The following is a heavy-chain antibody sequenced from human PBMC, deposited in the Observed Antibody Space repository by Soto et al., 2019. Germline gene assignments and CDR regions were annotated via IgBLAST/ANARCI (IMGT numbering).Heavy chain of an antibody. CDR2: TSYDGSTK. V-gene: IGHV3-30-3*01. D-gene: IGHD3-10*01. J-gene: IGHJ4*02. CDR1: GFSFTSYD. Sequence: QVRLVESGGGVVQPGRSLRLSCAASGFSFTSYDIYWVRQAPGKGLEWVAVTSYDGSTKYYADSVKGRFTISRDNSKDTLYLEMTSLRPEDTAVYYCARNYGSALDYWGQGTPVTVAS. CDR3: ARNYGSALDY.